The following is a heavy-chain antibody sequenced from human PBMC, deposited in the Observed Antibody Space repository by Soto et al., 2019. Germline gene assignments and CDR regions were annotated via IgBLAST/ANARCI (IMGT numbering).Heavy chain of an antibody. CDR3: ARGIGGYSYGYSEIFYYYYGMDV. J-gene: IGHJ6*02. D-gene: IGHD5-18*01. CDR2: INHSVST. V-gene: IGHV4-34*01. CDR1: GGSFSGYY. Sequence: PSETLSLTCAVYGGSFSGYYWSWIRQPPGKGLEWIGEINHSVSTNYNPSLKSRVTISVDTSKNQFSLKLSSVTAADTAVYYCARGIGGYSYGYSEIFYYYYGMDVWGQATTVTVS.